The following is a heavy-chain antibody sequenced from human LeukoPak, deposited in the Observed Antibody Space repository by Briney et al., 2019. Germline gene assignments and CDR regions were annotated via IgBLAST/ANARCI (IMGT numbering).Heavy chain of an antibody. V-gene: IGHV3-30*18. CDR1: GFTFSSYG. D-gene: IGHD5-12*01. Sequence: GGSLRLSCAASGFTFSSYGMHWVRQAPGQGLEWVAVISYDGSNKYYADSVKGRFTISRDNSKNTLYLQMNSVRAEDTAVYYCAKDAFRYSGYDDNTVFDYWGQGTLVTVSS. J-gene: IGHJ4*02. CDR2: ISYDGSNK. CDR3: AKDAFRYSGYDDNTVFDY.